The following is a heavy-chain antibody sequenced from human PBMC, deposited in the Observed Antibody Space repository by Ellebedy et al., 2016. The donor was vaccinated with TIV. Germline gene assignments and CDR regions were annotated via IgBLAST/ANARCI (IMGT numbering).Heavy chain of an antibody. V-gene: IGHV3-21*01. J-gene: IGHJ1*01. CDR1: GFTFSSYS. D-gene: IGHD6-13*01. CDR2: ISSSSSYI. Sequence: PGGSLRLSCAASGFTFSSYSMNWVRQAPGKGLEWVSSISSSSSYIYYADSVKGRFTISRDNAKNSLYLQMNSLRAEDTAVYYCARIEVDSSSWYVRVGYFKHWGQGTLVTVSS. CDR3: ARIEVDSSSWYVRVGYFKH.